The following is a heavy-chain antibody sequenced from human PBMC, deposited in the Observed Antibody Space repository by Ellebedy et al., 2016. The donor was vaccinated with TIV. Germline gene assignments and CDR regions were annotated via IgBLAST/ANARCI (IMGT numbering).Heavy chain of an antibody. D-gene: IGHD3-10*01. CDR3: VKGGSGSYHYYYGMDV. J-gene: IGHJ6*02. V-gene: IGHV3-64D*06. CDR2: ISSNGGST. Sequence: GESLKISCAASRFTFSNQAMHWVRQAPGKGLEYVSAISSNGGSTYYADSVKGRFTISRDNSKNTLYLQMSSLRAEDTAVYYCVKGGSGSYHYYYGMDVWGQGTTVTVSS. CDR1: RFTFSNQA.